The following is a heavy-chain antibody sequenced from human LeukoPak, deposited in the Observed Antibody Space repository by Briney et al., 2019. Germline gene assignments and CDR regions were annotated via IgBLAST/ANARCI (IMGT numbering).Heavy chain of an antibody. CDR2: IYYSGST. CDR1: GGSISSSSYY. J-gene: IGHJ4*02. V-gene: IGHV4-39*01. D-gene: IGHD3-16*01. CDR3: ASIYDYVWGSQNEHHDY. Sequence: SETLSLTCTVSGGSISSSSYYWGWIRQPPGKGLEWIGSIYYSGSTYYNPSLKSRVTISVDTSKNQFSLKLSSVTAADTAVYYCASIYDYVWGSQNEHHDYWGQGTLVTVSS.